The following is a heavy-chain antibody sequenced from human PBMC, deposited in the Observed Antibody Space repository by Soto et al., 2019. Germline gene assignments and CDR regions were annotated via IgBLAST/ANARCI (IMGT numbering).Heavy chain of an antibody. CDR3: ASLGHIAVAGEPFDY. CDR1: GGSISSSNW. Sequence: QVQLQESGPGLVKPSGTLSLTCAVSGGSISSSNWWSWVRQPPGKGLEWIGEIYHSGSTNYNPSLKSRVTISVDKPKNQFSLKLSSVTAADTAVYYCASLGHIAVAGEPFDYWGQGTLVTVSS. CDR2: IYHSGST. D-gene: IGHD6-19*01. V-gene: IGHV4-4*02. J-gene: IGHJ4*02.